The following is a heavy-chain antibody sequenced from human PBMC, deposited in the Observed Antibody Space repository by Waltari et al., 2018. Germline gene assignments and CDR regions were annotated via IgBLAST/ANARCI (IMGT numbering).Heavy chain of an antibody. CDR1: GGSISSGGYY. CDR3: ARELRIEYSSSSGWFDP. CDR2: IYHSGST. J-gene: IGHJ5*02. V-gene: IGHV4-31*03. Sequence: QVQLQESGPGLVQPSQTLSLTCTVSGGSISSGGYYWIWIRQHPGKGLEWIGYIYHSGSTYYNPSLKSRVTISVDRSKNQFSLKLSSVTAADTAVYYCARELRIEYSSSSGWFDPWGQGTLVTVAS. D-gene: IGHD6-6*01.